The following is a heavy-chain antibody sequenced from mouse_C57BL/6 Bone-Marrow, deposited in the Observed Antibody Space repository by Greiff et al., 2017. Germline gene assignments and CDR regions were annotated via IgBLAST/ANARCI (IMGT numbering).Heavy chain of an antibody. J-gene: IGHJ1*03. CDR1: GFSLSTSGMG. V-gene: IGHV8-12*01. CDR2: IYWDDDK. CDR3: ARREGNYYYGSSYVGVFDV. D-gene: IGHD1-1*01. Sequence: QVTLKVSGPGILQSSQTLSLTCSFSGFSLSTSGMGVSWIRQPSGKGLEWLAHIYWDDDKRYNPSLKSRLTISKDTSRNQVFLKITSVDTADTATYYCARREGNYYYGSSYVGVFDVWGTGTTVTVSS.